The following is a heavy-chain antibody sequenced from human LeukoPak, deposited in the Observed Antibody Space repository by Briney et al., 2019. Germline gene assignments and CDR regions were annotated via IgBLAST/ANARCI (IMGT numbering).Heavy chain of an antibody. D-gene: IGHD2-2*01. CDR2: IIPIFGTA. J-gene: IGHJ6*03. CDR1: GGTFSSYA. V-gene: IGHV1-69*05. CDR3: ARDTYQLPNYYYYYMDV. Sequence: GASVKVSCKASGGTFSSYAISWVRQAPGQGLEWMGGIIPIFGTANYAQKFQGRVTITTDESTSTAYMELSSRRSEDTAVYYCARDTYQLPNYYYYYMDVWGKGTTVTVSS.